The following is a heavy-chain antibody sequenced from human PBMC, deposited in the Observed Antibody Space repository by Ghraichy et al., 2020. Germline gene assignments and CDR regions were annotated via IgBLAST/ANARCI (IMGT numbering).Heavy chain of an antibody. CDR1: GFSLSNARMG. V-gene: IGHV2-26*01. Sequence: GPTLVKPTETLTLTCTVSGFSLSNARMGVSWIRQPPGKALEWLAHIFSNDEKSYSTSLKSRLTISKDTSKSQVVLTMTNMDPVDTATYYCARIFFRAIECGGDCYTNWFDPWGQGTLVTVSS. CDR2: IFSNDEK. D-gene: IGHD2-21*02. CDR3: ARIFFRAIECGGDCYTNWFDP. J-gene: IGHJ5*02.